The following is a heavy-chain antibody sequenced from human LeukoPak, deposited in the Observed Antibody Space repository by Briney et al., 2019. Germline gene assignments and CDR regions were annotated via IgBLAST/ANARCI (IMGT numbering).Heavy chain of an antibody. J-gene: IGHJ4*02. CDR3: ARSTRISKFDY. CDR2: IYYSGST. Sequence: SETPSLTCTVSGGSISSGGYYWSWIRQHPGKGLEWIGYIYYSGSTYYNPSLKSRVTISVDTSKNQFSLKLSSVTAADTAVYYCARSTRISKFDYWGQGTLVTVSS. D-gene: IGHD2-15*01. CDR1: GGSISSGGYY. V-gene: IGHV4-31*03.